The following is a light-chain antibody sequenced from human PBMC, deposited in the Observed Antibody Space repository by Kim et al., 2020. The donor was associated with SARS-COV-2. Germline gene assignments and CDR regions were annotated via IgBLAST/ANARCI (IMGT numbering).Light chain of an antibody. V-gene: IGKV1-5*01. CDR1: QSINIW. J-gene: IGKJ1*01. Sequence: GDRVTLTCRASQSINIWLAWYQQKPGKAPNLLIYDASILESGVPSRFSGSGSGTQFTRTISSLQHDDFATYYCQEYKSDSWTFGQGTKVDIK. CDR3: QEYKSDSWT. CDR2: DAS.